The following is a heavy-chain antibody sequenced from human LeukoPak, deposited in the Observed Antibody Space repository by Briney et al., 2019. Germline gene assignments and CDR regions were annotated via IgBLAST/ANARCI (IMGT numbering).Heavy chain of an antibody. D-gene: IGHD3-3*01. V-gene: IGHV4-34*01. Sequence: SETLSLTCAVYGGSFNGYYWSWIRQPPGKGLEWIGEINHSGSTNYNPSLKSRVTISVDTSKNQFSLKLSSVTAADTAVYYCASANDYDLWSRYYWDWGQGTLVTVSS. CDR2: INHSGST. CDR1: GGSFNGYY. CDR3: ASANDYDLWSRYYWD. J-gene: IGHJ4*02.